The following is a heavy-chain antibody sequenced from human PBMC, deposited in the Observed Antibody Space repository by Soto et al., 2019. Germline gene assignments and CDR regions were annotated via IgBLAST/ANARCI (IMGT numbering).Heavy chain of an antibody. J-gene: IGHJ6*02. V-gene: IGHV4-59*01. CDR2: IYYSGST. CDR3: ARVEDYYYGMEV. Sequence: SETLSLTCTVSGGSISSYYWSWIRQPPGKGLEWIGYIYYSGSTNYNPSLKSRVTISVDTSKNQFSLKLSSVTAADTAVYYCARVEDYYYGMEVWGQGTTVTVSS. CDR1: GGSISSYY.